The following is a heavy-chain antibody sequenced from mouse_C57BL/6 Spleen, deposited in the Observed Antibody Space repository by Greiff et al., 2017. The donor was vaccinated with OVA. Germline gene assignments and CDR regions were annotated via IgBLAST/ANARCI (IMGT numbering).Heavy chain of an antibody. CDR1: GYAFSSSW. CDR2: IYPGDGDT. J-gene: IGHJ2*01. Sequence: QVHVKQSGPELVKPGASVKISCKASGYAFSSSWMNWVKQRPGKGLEWIGRIYPGDGDTNYNGKFKGKATLTADKSSSTAYMQLSSLTSEDSAVYFCARDSNYVRGYFDYWGQGTTLTVSS. CDR3: ARDSNYVRGYFDY. V-gene: IGHV1-82*01. D-gene: IGHD2-5*01.